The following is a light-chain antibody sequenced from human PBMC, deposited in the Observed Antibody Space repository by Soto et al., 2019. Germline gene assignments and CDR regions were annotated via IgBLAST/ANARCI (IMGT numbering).Light chain of an antibody. J-gene: IGKJ2*01. CDR2: DAS. CDR1: QSISTW. V-gene: IGKV1-5*01. Sequence: DIQMTQSPSTLSASVGDRVTVTCRASQSISTWLAWYQQKPGKAPKLLIYDASSLESGVPSRFSGGGSGTELTLTVSSLQADDFATYYCQQYESSSYTFGQGTKLEIK. CDR3: QQYESSSYT.